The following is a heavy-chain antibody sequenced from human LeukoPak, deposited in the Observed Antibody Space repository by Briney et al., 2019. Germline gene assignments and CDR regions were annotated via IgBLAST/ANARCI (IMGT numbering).Heavy chain of an antibody. V-gene: IGHV5-51*01. Sequence: GESLKISCRVFGYAFADYWIGWVRQVPGRGLEWMGIVYPADPDVRYNPSLEGQVTFSADKSIGTAYLQWGSLKASDTAMYYCARRTSSGWYFDYWGQGTLVTVSS. J-gene: IGHJ4*02. CDR3: ARRTSSGWYFDY. CDR2: VYPADPDV. D-gene: IGHD6-19*01. CDR1: GYAFADYW.